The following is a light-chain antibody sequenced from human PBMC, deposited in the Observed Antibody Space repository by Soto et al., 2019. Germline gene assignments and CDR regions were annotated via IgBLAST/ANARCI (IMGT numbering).Light chain of an antibody. CDR1: SSDVGGYNY. V-gene: IGLV2-11*01. J-gene: IGLJ2*01. CDR3: CSYAGSAL. Sequence: QSALTQPRSVSGSPGPSVTISCTGTSSDVGGYNYVSWYQQHPGKAPKLMIYDVSKRPSGVPDRFSGSKSGNTASLTISGLQAEDEADYYCCSYAGSALFGGGTKLTVL. CDR2: DVS.